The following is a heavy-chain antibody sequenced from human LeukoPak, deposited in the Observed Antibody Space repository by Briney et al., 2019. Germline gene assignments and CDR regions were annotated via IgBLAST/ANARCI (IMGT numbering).Heavy chain of an antibody. Sequence: PGGSLRHTCAASGFTFSNYAMAWVRQIPGKGLEWVSIFSGRGGSTYYADSVKGRFTVSRDNSKSTLYLHMNNLRVDDTAIYYCASRPAPSLGPLDYWGQGTLVTVSS. CDR1: GFTFSNYA. CDR2: FSGRGGST. V-gene: IGHV3-23*01. D-gene: IGHD2-2*01. J-gene: IGHJ4*02. CDR3: ASRPAPSLGPLDY.